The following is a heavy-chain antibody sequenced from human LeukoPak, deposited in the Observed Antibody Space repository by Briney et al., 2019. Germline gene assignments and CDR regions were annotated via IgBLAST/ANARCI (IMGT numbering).Heavy chain of an antibody. CDR1: GFTFSSYG. J-gene: IGHJ5*02. D-gene: IGHD6-13*01. Sequence: PGGSLRLSCAASGFTFSSYGMHWVRQAPGKGLEWVAFIRYDGSNKYYADSVKGRFTISRDNSKNTLYLQMNSLRAEDTAVYYCAKASSRAAAGLFDPWGQGTLVTVSS. CDR3: AKASSRAAAGLFDP. V-gene: IGHV3-30*02. CDR2: IRYDGSNK.